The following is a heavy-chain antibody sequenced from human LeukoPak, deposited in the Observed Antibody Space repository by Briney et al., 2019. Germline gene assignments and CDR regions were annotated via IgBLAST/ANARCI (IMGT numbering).Heavy chain of an antibody. V-gene: IGHV3-30*04. CDR2: ISYDGSNK. J-gene: IGHJ4*02. CDR3: ARDGGIVAVAGHYFDY. CDR1: GFTFSSYA. Sequence: PGGSLRLSCAASGFTFSSYAMHWVRQAPGKGLEWVAVISYDGSNKYHADSVKGRFTISRDNSKNTLYLQMNSLRAEDTAVYYCARDGGIVAVAGHYFDYWGQGTLVTVSS. D-gene: IGHD6-19*01.